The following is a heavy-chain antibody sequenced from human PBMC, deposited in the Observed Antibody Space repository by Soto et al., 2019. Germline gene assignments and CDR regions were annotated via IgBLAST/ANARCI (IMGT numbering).Heavy chain of an antibody. CDR3: AKVDDFWSGNFDY. CDR1: GFTFSNYA. CDR2: ISGSGGST. D-gene: IGHD3-3*01. V-gene: IGHV3-23*01. J-gene: IGHJ4*02. Sequence: GSLRLSCAASGFTFSNYAMSWVRQAPGKGLEWVSAISGSGGSTYYADSVKGRFTISRDNSKNTLYLQMNSLRAEDTAVYYCAKVDDFWSGNFDYWGQGTLVTVSS.